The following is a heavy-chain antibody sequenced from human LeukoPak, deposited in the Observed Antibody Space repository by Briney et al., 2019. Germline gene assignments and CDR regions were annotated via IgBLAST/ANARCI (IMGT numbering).Heavy chain of an antibody. CDR1: GYTFTDYY. V-gene: IGHV1-2*02. Sequence: GASVKVSCKSSGYTFTDYYIHWVRQARGQGLEWMGWINPKSGGTKYAQKFQGRVTMTRDTSISTAYMEMSRLRSDDTAVDYCARDLYFDYWGQGTLVTVSS. CDR2: INPKSGGT. J-gene: IGHJ4*02. CDR3: ARDLYFDY.